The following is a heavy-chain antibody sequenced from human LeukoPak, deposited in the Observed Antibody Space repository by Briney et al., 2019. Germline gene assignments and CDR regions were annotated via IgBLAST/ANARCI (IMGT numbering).Heavy chain of an antibody. J-gene: IGHJ5*02. Sequence: SETLSLTCTVSGGSISSYYWSWIRQPAGTALEWIGRIYTSGTITYNPSLKSRVTISVDTSKNQFSLKLSSVTAADTAVYYCASKIAAAGTGWFDPWGQGTLVTVSS. CDR1: GGSISSYY. CDR2: IYTSGTI. D-gene: IGHD6-13*01. V-gene: IGHV4-4*07. CDR3: ASKIAAAGTGWFDP.